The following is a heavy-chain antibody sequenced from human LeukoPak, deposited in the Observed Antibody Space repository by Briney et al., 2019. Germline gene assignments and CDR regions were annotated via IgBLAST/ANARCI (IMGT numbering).Heavy chain of an antibody. Sequence: SETLSLTCTISGYSISSGYYWGWIRQPPGKGLGWIGRIYYNPHIKSRVTISLVPSDQKLSLELTSVTAADTAVYFYGRDLYSSGWGYFDYWGQGTMVTVSS. CDR3: GRDLYSSGWGYFDY. D-gene: IGHD6-19*01. J-gene: IGHJ4*02. CDR2: I. CDR1: GYSISSGYY. V-gene: IGHV4-38-2*02.